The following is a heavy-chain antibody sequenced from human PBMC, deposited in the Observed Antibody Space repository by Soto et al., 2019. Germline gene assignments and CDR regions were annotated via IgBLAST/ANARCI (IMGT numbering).Heavy chain of an antibody. D-gene: IGHD4-17*01. CDR3: ARHHPMTTVTTLFLPGLFDY. CDR1: GGSISSSSYY. V-gene: IGHV4-39*01. J-gene: IGHJ4*02. CDR2: IYYSGST. Sequence: SETLSLTCTVSGGSISSSSYYWGWIRQPPGKGLEWIGSIYYSGSTYYNPSLKSRVTISVDTSKNQFSLKLSSVTAADTAVYYCARHHPMTTVTTLFLPGLFDYWGQGTLVTVSS.